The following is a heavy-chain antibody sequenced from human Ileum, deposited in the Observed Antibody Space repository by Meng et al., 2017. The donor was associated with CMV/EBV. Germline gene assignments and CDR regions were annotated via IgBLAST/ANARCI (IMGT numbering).Heavy chain of an antibody. J-gene: IGHJ4*02. CDR3: ARVWGIAVRPLDY. CDR1: VASISSGNYY. Sequence: QGPLREPGPGRVSPLQPPSPPSPASVASISSGNYYWSWIRQPPGEGLQWIGHIHDSGSTYYNPSLQSRVTISVDTTKNQFSLKLSSVTAADTAVYYCARVWGIAVRPLDYWGQGTLVTVSS. CDR2: IHDSGST. D-gene: IGHD6-6*01. V-gene: IGHV4-30-4*01.